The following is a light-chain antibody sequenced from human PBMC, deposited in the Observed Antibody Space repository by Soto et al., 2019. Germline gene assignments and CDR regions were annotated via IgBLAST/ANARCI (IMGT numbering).Light chain of an antibody. CDR1: SSNIGSNN. CDR3: ASWDDSLSGVV. CDR2: SNN. Sequence: QSVLTQPPSASATPGQRVTISCSGSSSNIGSNNVEWYQHLPGTAPKLLIYSNNQGPSGVPDRFSGSKSGTSASLAISGLQSEDEADYYCASWDDSLSGVVFGGGTKLTVL. J-gene: IGLJ2*01. V-gene: IGLV1-44*01.